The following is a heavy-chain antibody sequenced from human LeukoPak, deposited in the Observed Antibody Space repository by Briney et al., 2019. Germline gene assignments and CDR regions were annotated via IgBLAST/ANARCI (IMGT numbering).Heavy chain of an antibody. J-gene: IGHJ4*02. CDR1: GYTFTKYY. Sequence: ASVKVSCKASGYTFTKYYIHWVRQAPGQGLEWLGVINVSGGGATYAQKFQGRITMTRDTSTDTAYMELSSLRSEDTAVYYCARGGEDYGSGNWRLWGQGTLVTVSS. CDR2: INVSGGGA. D-gene: IGHD3-10*01. V-gene: IGHV1-46*01. CDR3: ARGGEDYGSGNWRL.